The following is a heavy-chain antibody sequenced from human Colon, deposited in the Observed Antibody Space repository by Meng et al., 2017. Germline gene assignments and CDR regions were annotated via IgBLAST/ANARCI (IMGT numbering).Heavy chain of an antibody. J-gene: IGHJ4*02. D-gene: IGHD3-22*01. CDR2: IHHGRGT. CDR3: ARNGFYSLGY. Sequence: QVHLQEAGPGLVKPSGPLSLTCAVSGDSITYDNWWSWLRQPPGKGLEWIGEIHHGRGTNYNPALRSRVTFSLDKSRNQLSLTLTSVTAADTAVYYCARNGFYSLGYWGPGALVTVSS. V-gene: IGHV4-4*02. CDR1: GDSITYDNW.